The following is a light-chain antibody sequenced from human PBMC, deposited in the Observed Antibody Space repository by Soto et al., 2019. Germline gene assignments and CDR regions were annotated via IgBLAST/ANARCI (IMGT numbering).Light chain of an antibody. CDR1: SRDDGGYND. J-gene: IGLJ2*01. V-gene: IGLV2-14*01. CDR3: SSYTSSSTVV. Sequence: QSALTQPDSVSGSPGQSITISCTGTSRDDGGYNDVSWYQQHPGKAPKLMIYDVSNRPSGVSNRFSGSKSGNTASLTISGLQAEEEYDYYCSSYTSSSTVVFGGGTQLTVL. CDR2: DVS.